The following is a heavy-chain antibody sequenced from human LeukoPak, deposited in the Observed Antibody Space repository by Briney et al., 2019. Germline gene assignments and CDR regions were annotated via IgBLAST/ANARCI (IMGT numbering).Heavy chain of an antibody. V-gene: IGHV3-9*01. Sequence: GGSLRLSCAASGFTFSSYWMHWVRQAPGKGLEWVSGISWNSGSIGYADSVKGRFTISRDNAKNSLYLQMNSLRAEDTALYYCAKGPGTVTYFDYWGQGTLVTVSS. CDR2: ISWNSGSI. CDR3: AKGPGTVTYFDY. D-gene: IGHD4-17*01. CDR1: GFTFSSYW. J-gene: IGHJ4*02.